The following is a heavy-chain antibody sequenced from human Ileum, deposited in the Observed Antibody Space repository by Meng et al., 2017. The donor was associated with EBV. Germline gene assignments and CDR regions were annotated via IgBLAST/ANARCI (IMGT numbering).Heavy chain of an antibody. J-gene: IGHJ4*02. CDR2: VNYNGDG. CDR3: ARDLRVGGAFDY. D-gene: IGHD1-26*01. Sequence: QVQLQQSGPGLVRPSETLSLTCTVSGASVTSSGYYWSWLRQSPGKGLEWLGYVNYNGDGTYNPSLKSRVTIFIDTSKKQFYLNLTSATAADTAIYYCARDLRVGGAFDYWGQGTLVTVSS. V-gene: IGHV4-61*08. CDR1: GASVTSSGYY.